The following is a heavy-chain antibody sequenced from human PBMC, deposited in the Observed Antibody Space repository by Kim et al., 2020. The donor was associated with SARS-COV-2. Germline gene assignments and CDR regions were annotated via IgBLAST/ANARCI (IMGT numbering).Heavy chain of an antibody. D-gene: IGHD3-22*01. Sequence: ASVKVSCKASGYTFTSYGISWVRQAPGQGLEWMGWISAYNGNTNYAQKLQGRVTMTTDTSTSTAYMELRSLRSDDTAVYYCARVIHYYYDSSKESNWFDPWGQGTLVTVSS. J-gene: IGHJ5*02. CDR2: ISAYNGNT. V-gene: IGHV1-18*01. CDR3: ARVIHYYYDSSKESNWFDP. CDR1: GYTFTSYG.